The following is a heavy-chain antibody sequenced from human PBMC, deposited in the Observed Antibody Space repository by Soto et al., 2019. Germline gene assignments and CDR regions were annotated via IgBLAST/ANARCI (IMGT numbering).Heavy chain of an antibody. CDR2: IKQDGSEK. CDR1: GLTFSSYW. V-gene: IGHV3-7*01. D-gene: IGHD3-22*01. Sequence: PGGSLRLSCAASGLTFSSYWMTWVRQVPGKGLEWVANIKQDGSEKYYVDSVKGRFTISRDNSKNTLYLQMNSLRAEDTAVYYCARDPDSSGYYPDYWGQGTLVTVPQ. J-gene: IGHJ4*02. CDR3: ARDPDSSGYYPDY.